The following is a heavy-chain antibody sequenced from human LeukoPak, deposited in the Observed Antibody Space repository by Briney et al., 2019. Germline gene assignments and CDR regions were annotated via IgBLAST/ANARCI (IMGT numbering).Heavy chain of an antibody. CDR2: IYYSGST. V-gene: IGHV4-39*07. CDR1: GGSISSYY. Sequence: PSETLSLTCTVSGGSISSYYWGWIRQPPGKGLEWIGSIYYSGSTYYNPSLKSRVTISVDTSKNQFSLKLSSVTAADTAVYYCARILSNLIDYWGQGTLVTVSS. J-gene: IGHJ4*02. CDR3: ARILSNLIDY. D-gene: IGHD4-11*01.